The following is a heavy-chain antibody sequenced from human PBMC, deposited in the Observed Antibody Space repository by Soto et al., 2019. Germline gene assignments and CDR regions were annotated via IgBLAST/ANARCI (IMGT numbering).Heavy chain of an antibody. D-gene: IGHD5-18*01. V-gene: IGHV1-18*04. J-gene: IGHJ2*01. Sequence: ASVKVSCKASGYTFTTSGISWVRQAPGQGLEWMGWISVYNGNTNYAERLQGRVTMTTDTSTSTVYMELWRLRSDDTAMYYCARSYSYGSYWYFDLWGRGTLVTVSS. CDR3: ARSYSYGSYWYFDL. CDR1: GYTFTTSG. CDR2: ISVYNGNT.